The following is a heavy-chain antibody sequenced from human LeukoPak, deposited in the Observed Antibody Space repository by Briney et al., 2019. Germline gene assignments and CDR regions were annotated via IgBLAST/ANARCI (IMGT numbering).Heavy chain of an antibody. J-gene: IGHJ4*02. CDR2: IYYSGST. V-gene: IGHV4-59*01. Sequence: PSETLSLTCTVSGGSISSYYWSWIRQPPGKGLEWIGYIYYSGSTNYNPTLKSRVTISVDTSKKQFSLKLSSVIAADTAVYYYARAPNDYGDYLTNYFDYWGQGTLVTVSS. D-gene: IGHD4-17*01. CDR1: GGSISSYY. CDR3: ARAPNDYGDYLTNYFDY.